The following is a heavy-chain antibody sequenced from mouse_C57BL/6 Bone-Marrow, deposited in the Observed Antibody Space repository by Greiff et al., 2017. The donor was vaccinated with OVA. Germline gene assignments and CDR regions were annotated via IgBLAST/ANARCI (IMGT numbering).Heavy chain of an antibody. D-gene: IGHD1-1*01. V-gene: IGHV5-4*01. CDR2: ISDGGSYT. J-gene: IGHJ3*01. CDR1: GFTFSSYA. Sequence: DVHLVESGGGLVKPGGSLKLSCAASGFTFSSYAMSWVRQTPEKRLEWVATISDGGSYTYYPDNVKGRFTISRDNAKNNLYLQMSHLKSEDTAMYYCARGGAYYYGSFAWFAYWGQGTLVTVSA. CDR3: ARGGAYYYGSFAWFAY.